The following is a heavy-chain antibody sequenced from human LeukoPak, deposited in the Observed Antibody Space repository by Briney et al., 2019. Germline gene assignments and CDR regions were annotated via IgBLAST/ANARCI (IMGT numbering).Heavy chain of an antibody. CDR3: ARAESGQWYIDY. V-gene: IGHV3-66*01. J-gene: IGHJ4*02. Sequence: GGSLRLSCAASGFTVSSNYMSWVRQAPGKGLERVSVIYSGGSTYYADSVKGRFTISRDNSKNTLYLQMNSLRAEDTAVYYCARAESGQWYIDYWGQGTLVTVSS. D-gene: IGHD6-19*01. CDR2: IYSGGST. CDR1: GFTVSSNY.